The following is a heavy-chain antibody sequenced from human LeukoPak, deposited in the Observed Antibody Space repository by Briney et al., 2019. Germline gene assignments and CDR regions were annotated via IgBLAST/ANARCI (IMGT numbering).Heavy chain of an antibody. V-gene: IGHV1-46*01. J-gene: IGHJ6*02. CDR1: GYTFTSYY. Sequence: GASVKVSCKASGYTFTSYYMHWVRQAPGQGLEWMGIINPSGGSTSYAQKFQGRVTMTRDTSTSTVYMELSSLRSEDTAVYYCARAPPGTDYYYGMDVWGQGTTVTVSS. CDR2: INPSGGST. CDR3: ARAPPGTDYYYGMDV. D-gene: IGHD6-13*01.